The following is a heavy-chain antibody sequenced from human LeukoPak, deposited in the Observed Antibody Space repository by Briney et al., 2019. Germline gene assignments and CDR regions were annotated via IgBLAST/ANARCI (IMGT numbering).Heavy chain of an antibody. D-gene: IGHD3-3*01. J-gene: IGHJ5*02. CDR2: INPSGGST. CDR1: GYTFTSYY. Sequence: ASVKVSFKASGYTFTSYYMHWVRQAPGQGLEWMGIINPSGGSTSYAQKFQGRVTMTRDTSTSTVYMELSSLRSEDTAVYYCARDLTVVTYYDFWSGYYCGFDPWGQGTLVTVSS. V-gene: IGHV1-46*01. CDR3: ARDLTVVTYYDFWSGYYCGFDP.